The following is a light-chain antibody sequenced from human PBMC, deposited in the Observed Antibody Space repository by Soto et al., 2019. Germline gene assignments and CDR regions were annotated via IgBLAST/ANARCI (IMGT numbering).Light chain of an antibody. J-gene: IGKJ1*01. V-gene: IGKV1-5*01. CDR2: DAS. Sequence: DIQVTQSRSTLSSCLLDIVTITCRASQSISSWLAWYQQKPGKAPKLLIYDASSLESGLPSTFSGSRSGTEFALTISSLQPDDFATYYCQQYHVNPWTFGQGTKVDI. CDR1: QSISSW. CDR3: QQYHVNPWT.